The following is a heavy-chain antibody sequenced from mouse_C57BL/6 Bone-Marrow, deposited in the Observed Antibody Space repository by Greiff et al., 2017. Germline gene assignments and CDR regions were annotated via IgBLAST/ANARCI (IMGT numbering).Heavy chain of an antibody. D-gene: IGHD3-2*02. Sequence: QVQLQQSGAELVRPGASVTLSCKASGYTFTDYEMHWVKQTPVHGLEWIGAIDPETGGTAYNQKFKGKAILPAVKSSSTAYMELRSLTSEDSAVYYCTLDSTGYYYYYAMDYWGQGTSVTVSS. CDR3: TLDSTGYYYYYAMDY. J-gene: IGHJ4*01. V-gene: IGHV1-15*01. CDR2: IDPETGGT. CDR1: GYTFTDYE.